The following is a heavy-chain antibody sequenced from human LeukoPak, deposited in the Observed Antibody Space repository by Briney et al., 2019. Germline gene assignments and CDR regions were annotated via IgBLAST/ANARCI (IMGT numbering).Heavy chain of an antibody. CDR1: GYTFTSYG. Sequence: ASVKVSCKASGYTFTSYGISWVRQAPGQGLEWMGWISAYNGNTNYAQRLQGRVTMTRNTSISTAYMELSSLRSEDTAVYYCAKKYYDSSGYDYWGQGTLVTVSS. D-gene: IGHD3-22*01. V-gene: IGHV1-18*01. CDR3: AKKYYDSSGYDY. J-gene: IGHJ4*02. CDR2: ISAYNGNT.